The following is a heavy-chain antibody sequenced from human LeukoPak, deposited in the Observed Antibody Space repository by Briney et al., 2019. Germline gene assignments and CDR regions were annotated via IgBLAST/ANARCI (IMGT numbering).Heavy chain of an antibody. CDR2: IWYDGSNK. Sequence: GGSLRLSCAASGFTFSSYGMHWVRQAPGKGLEWVAVIWYDGSNKYYADSVKGRFTISRDNSKNTLYLQMNSLRAEDTAVYYCARGTYYYDSSGQFGHNWFDPWGQGTLVTVSS. J-gene: IGHJ5*02. V-gene: IGHV3-33*01. CDR3: ARGTYYYDSSGQFGHNWFDP. CDR1: GFTFSSYG. D-gene: IGHD3-22*01.